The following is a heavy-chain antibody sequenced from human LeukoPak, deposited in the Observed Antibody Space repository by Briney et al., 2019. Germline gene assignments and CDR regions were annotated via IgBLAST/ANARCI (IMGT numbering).Heavy chain of an antibody. V-gene: IGHV4-38-2*01. Sequence: SETLSLTCAVSGYSIRSGHYWGWLRQPPGKGLEWIGNIYHSGNTFYNPSLKSRVTISVDPSKNQFSLKLSSVTAADTAVYYCARVHLYCGSDCYPFDYWGQGTLVTVSS. CDR2: IYHSGNT. CDR3: ARVHLYCGSDCYPFDY. J-gene: IGHJ4*02. CDR1: GYSIRSGHY. D-gene: IGHD2-21*02.